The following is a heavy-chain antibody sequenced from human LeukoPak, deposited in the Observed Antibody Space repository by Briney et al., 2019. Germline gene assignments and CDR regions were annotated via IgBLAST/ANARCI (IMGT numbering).Heavy chain of an antibody. V-gene: IGHV3-30*02. J-gene: IGHJ4*02. Sequence: GGSLRLSCAASGFTFSTYGMHWVRQAPGKGLEWVTFIRHDGSNKYYAQSVKGRFTISRDNSKNTLYLQMNSLRAEDTAVYYCARDKIEGPTKLDCWGQGILVTVSS. CDR3: ARDKIEGPTKLDC. CDR2: IRHDGSNK. CDR1: GFTFSTYG. D-gene: IGHD1-1*01.